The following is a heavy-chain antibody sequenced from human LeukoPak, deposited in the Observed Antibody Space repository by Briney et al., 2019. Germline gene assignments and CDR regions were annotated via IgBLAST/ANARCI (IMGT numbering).Heavy chain of an antibody. V-gene: IGHV3-23*01. Sequence: GGSLRLSCAASGFTFSTYTMNWVRQAPGEGLEWVSVVGGDGRITHYADSVKGRFTISRDNSKNTLYLQMSSLRAEDTAVYYCAKDRVPDGVWSFDYWGQGSLVIVSS. J-gene: IGHJ4*02. CDR3: AKDRVPDGVWSFDY. D-gene: IGHD2-8*02. CDR2: VGGDGRIT. CDR1: GFTFSTYT.